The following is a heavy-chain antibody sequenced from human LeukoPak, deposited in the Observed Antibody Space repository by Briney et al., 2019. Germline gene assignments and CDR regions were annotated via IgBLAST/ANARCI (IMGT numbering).Heavy chain of an antibody. J-gene: IGHJ4*02. CDR1: GASISAFY. D-gene: IGHD4-17*01. CDR3: ARKYGDY. CDR2: IYSSGST. Sequence: SETLSLTCTVSGASISAFYWTWFRQPAGKGLEWIGLIYSSGSTLFNPSLKSRVTMSVDLTKNQLSLKLTSMTAADTAMYYCARKYGDYWGRGTLVTVSS. V-gene: IGHV4-4*07.